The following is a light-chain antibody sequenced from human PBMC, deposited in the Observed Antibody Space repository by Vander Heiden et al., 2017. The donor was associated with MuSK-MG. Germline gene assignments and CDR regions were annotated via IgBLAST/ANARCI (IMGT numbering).Light chain of an antibody. CDR3: QQSDTTPHT. V-gene: IGKV1-39*01. J-gene: IGKJ2*01. CDR1: QSISSY. Sequence: DIQMTHSPSFLSASEGDRVNITCRASQSISSYLKWYQQKPGKAHKLLIYSASSSLSEVPSRFSGSASGTDFTLTISILPPEHFVTYCLQQSDTTPHTFGQGTKLEIK. CDR2: SAS.